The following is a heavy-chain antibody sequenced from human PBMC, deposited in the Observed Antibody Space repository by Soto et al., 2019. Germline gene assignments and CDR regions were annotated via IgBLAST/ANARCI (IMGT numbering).Heavy chain of an antibody. J-gene: IGHJ6*02. CDR1: GGSISSYY. V-gene: IGHV4-59*01. CDR2: IYYSGST. Sequence: SETLSLTCTVSGGSISSYYWSWIRQPPGKGLEWIGYIYYSGSTNYNPSLKSRVTISVDTSKNQFSPKLSSVTAADTAVYYCARDTRTYSSSWYTGYYGMDVWGQGTTVTVSS. CDR3: ARDTRTYSSSWYTGYYGMDV. D-gene: IGHD6-13*01.